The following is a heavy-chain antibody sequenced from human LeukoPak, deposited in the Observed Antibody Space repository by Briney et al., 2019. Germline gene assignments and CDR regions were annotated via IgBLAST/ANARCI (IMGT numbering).Heavy chain of an antibody. V-gene: IGHV4-39*07. D-gene: IGHD6-19*01. J-gene: IGHJ3*02. CDR2: IYYSGST. Sequence: PSETLSLTCTVSGGSISSSSYYWGWIRQPPGKGLEWIGSIYYSGSTYYNPSLKSRVTISVDTSKNQFSLKLSSVTAADTAVYYCAREGRQWLHDAFDIWGQGTMVTVSS. CDR1: GGSISSSSYY. CDR3: AREGRQWLHDAFDI.